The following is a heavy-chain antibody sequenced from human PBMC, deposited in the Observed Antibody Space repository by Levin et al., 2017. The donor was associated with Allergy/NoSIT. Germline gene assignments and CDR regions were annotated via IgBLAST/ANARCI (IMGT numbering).Heavy chain of an antibody. Sequence: GGSLRLSCAASGFTFSSYWMSWVRQAPGKGLEWVANIKQDGSEKYYVDSVKGRFTISRDNAKNSLYLQMNSLRAEDTAVYYCARTYSSGWYRTYYFDYWGQGTLVTVSS. J-gene: IGHJ4*02. V-gene: IGHV3-7*04. CDR1: GFTFSSYW. D-gene: IGHD6-19*01. CDR2: IKQDGSEK. CDR3: ARTYSSGWYRTYYFDY.